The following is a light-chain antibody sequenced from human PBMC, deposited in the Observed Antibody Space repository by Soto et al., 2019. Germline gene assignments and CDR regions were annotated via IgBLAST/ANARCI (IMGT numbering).Light chain of an antibody. CDR3: LQDHNYFWT. Sequence: IQMTQSPSSLSASVGDRVTITCRASQRISTYLNWYQQKPGKAPKLLIYGASSLQSGVPSRFAGSGSGTDFTLTISSLQPEDSASYFCLQDHNYFWTFGQGTKVDIK. CDR1: QRISTY. V-gene: IGKV1-6*01. CDR2: GAS. J-gene: IGKJ1*01.